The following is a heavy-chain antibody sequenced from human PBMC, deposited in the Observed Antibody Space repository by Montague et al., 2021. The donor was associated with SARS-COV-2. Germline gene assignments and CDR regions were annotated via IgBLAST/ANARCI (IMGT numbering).Heavy chain of an antibody. D-gene: IGHD1-26*01. V-gene: IGHV1-2*04. Sequence: PVKVSCKASGYTFTGYYIHWVRQAPGQGLGWMGWINPNSGGTNYAQKFQGWVTMTRDTSISTAYLELSRLRSDNTAVYYCARDRGIVEAPPDAFDIWGQGTMVTVSS. CDR2: INPNSGGT. CDR1: GYTFTGYY. CDR3: ARDRGIVEAPPDAFDI. J-gene: IGHJ3*02.